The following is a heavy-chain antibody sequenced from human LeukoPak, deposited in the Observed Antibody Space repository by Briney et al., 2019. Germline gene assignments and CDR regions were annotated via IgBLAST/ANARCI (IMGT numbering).Heavy chain of an antibody. D-gene: IGHD6-19*01. V-gene: IGHV3-30*03. Sequence: GGSLRLSCAASGFTFSSYGMHWVRQAPGKGLEWVAVISYDGTNKYYADSVKGRFTISRDNSKNTLYLQVDSLRTEDTAVYYCARVELYASGWYGSIDYWGRGTLVAVSS. CDR2: ISYDGTNK. CDR3: ARVELYASGWYGSIDY. J-gene: IGHJ4*02. CDR1: GFTFSSYG.